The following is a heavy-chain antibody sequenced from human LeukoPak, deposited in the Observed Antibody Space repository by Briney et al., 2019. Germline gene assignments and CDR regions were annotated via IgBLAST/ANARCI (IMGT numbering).Heavy chain of an antibody. CDR2: ISSTSSNI. D-gene: IGHD4-17*01. Sequence: PGGSLRLSCAASGFTFSSYSMNWVRQAPGKGLEWVSYISSTSSNIYYTDSVKGRFTISRDNSKNTLYLQMNSLRAEDTAVYYCAKDHDYGDYRFDYWGQGTLVTVSS. J-gene: IGHJ4*02. CDR1: GFTFSSYS. CDR3: AKDHDYGDYRFDY. V-gene: IGHV3-48*01.